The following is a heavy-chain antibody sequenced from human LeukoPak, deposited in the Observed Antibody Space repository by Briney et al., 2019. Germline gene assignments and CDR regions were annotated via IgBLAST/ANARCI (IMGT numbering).Heavy chain of an antibody. CDR2: IDPSDSYT. Sequence: RGESLKMSCKGSGYSFTSYWISWVRQMPGKGLEWMGRIDPSDSYTNYSPSFQGHVTISADKSISTAYLQWSSLKASDTAMYYCARGVCSGGSCYSARYDYWGQGTLVTVSS. J-gene: IGHJ4*02. CDR3: ARGVCSGGSCYSARYDY. CDR1: GYSFTSYW. D-gene: IGHD2-15*01. V-gene: IGHV5-10-1*01.